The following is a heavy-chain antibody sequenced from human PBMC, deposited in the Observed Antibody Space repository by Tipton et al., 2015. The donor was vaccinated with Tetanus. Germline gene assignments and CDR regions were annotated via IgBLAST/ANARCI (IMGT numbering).Heavy chain of an antibody. V-gene: IGHV4-59*01. D-gene: IGHD6-13*01. CDR2: IYYTGAT. CDR1: GASITTYH. J-gene: IGHJ4*02. Sequence: LRLSCTVSGASITTYHWSWLRQTPGRGLEWIGHIYYTGATSYNSSLQSRVTLSIDTSKNQISLQLTSVTAADTAVYFCAGVTAQRTELYFDHWGQGTLVTVSS. CDR3: AGVTAQRTELYFDH.